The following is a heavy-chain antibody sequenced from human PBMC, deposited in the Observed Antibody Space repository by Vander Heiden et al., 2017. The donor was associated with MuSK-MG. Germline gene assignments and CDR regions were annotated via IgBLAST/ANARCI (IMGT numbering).Heavy chain of an antibody. D-gene: IGHD6-19*01. CDR2: IYSGGST. CDR1: GFTVSSNY. CDR3: ARDRVAGYYYFDY. V-gene: IGHV3-66*01. Sequence: EVQLVESGGGLVQPGGSLRLSCAASGFTVSSNYMSWVRQAPGKGLEWVSVIYSGGSTYYADSVKGRFTISRDNSKNTLYLQRNSLRAEDTAVYYCARDRVAGYYYFDYWGQGTLVTVSS. J-gene: IGHJ4*02.